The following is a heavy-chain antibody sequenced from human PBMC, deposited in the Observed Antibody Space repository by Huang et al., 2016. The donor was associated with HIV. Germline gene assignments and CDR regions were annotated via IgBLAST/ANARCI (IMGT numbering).Heavy chain of an antibody. V-gene: IGHV3-74*01. CDR2: RNSDGRST. D-gene: IGHD3-10*01. Sequence: ELQLVESGGGFVQPGGSLRLSCAASGYTLRDHWVPLVRQAPGKGLVGVSSRNSDGRSTTYADSVKGRFTISRDNAKNTLYLQMKGLRVEDTAVYYCTRVAAGDWYFDLWGRGTLVTVSA. J-gene: IGHJ2*01. CDR1: GYTLRDHW. CDR3: TRVAAGDWYFDL.